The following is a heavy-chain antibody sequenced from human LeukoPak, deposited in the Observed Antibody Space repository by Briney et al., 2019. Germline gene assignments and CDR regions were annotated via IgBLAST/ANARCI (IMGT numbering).Heavy chain of an antibody. CDR2: ISSSSSYI. V-gene: IGHV3-21*04. CDR1: GFTFSSYS. CDR3: AKGSSAGRPYYFDY. D-gene: IGHD3-10*01. J-gene: IGHJ4*02. Sequence: GGSLRLSCAASGFTFSSYSMNWVRQAPGKGLEWVSSISSSSSYIYYADSVKGRFTISRDNAKNSLYLQMNSLRAEDTAMYYCAKGSSAGRPYYFDYWGQGTLVTVSS.